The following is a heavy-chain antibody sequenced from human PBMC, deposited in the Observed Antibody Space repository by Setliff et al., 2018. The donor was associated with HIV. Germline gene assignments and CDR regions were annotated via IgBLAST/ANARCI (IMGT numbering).Heavy chain of an antibody. CDR1: GGSFSGYY. J-gene: IGHJ4*02. CDR2: INHSGST. D-gene: IGHD3-3*01. CDR3: ASSGYYRAYADY. V-gene: IGHV4-34*01. Sequence: SETLSLTCAVYGGSFSGYYWSWIRQPPGKGLEWIGEINHSGSTNYNPSLKSRVTISVDTSKNQFSLKLSSVTAADTAVYYCASSGYYRAYADYWGQGTQVTV.